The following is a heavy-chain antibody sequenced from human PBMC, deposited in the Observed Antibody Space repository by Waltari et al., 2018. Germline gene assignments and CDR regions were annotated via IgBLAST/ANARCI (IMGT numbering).Heavy chain of an antibody. J-gene: IGHJ3*02. V-gene: IGHV3-15*01. CDR3: TTVGSVVVITRAAFDI. CDR2: IKSKTDGGTT. CDR1: GFTFSNAW. Sequence: EVQLVESGGGLVKPGGSLRLSCAASGFTFSNAWMSWVRQAPGKGLEWVGRIKSKTDGGTTDYSAPVKGRFTISRDDSKNTLYLQMNSLKTEDTAVYYCTTVGSVVVITRAAFDIWGQGTMVTVSS. D-gene: IGHD3-22*01.